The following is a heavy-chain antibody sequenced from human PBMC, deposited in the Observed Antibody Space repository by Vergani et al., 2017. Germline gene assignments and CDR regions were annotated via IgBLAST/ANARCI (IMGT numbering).Heavy chain of an antibody. CDR3: AAEVEMATIVRY. CDR1: GGSFSGYY. CDR2: INHSGST. V-gene: IGHV4-34*01. D-gene: IGHD5-24*01. J-gene: IGHJ4*02. Sequence: QVQLQQWGAGLLKPSETLSLTCAVYGGSFSGYYWSWIRQPPGKGLEWIGEINHSGSTNYNPSLKSRVTISVDTSKNQFSLKLSSVTAADTAGYYCAAEVEMATIVRYWGQGTLVTVSS.